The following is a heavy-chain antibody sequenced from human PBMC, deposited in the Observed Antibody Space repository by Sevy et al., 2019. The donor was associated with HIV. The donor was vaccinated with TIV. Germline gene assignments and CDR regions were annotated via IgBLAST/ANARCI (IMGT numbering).Heavy chain of an antibody. V-gene: IGHV4-59*12. CDR2: IYYTGST. D-gene: IGHD3-22*01. CDR1: GGSISSYY. CDR3: ARWRGTRVTMIVVVTTGYFDH. Sequence: SETLSLTCTVSGGSISSYYWNWIRQSPGKGLEWIGYIYYTGSTNYNPSLKSRVTISVDTSKNQFSLKLTSVTAADTAIYYCARWRGTRVTMIVVVTTGYFDHWGQGTLVTVSS. J-gene: IGHJ4*02.